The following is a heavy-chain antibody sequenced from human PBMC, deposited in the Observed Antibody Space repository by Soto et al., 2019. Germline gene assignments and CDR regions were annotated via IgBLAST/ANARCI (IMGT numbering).Heavy chain of an antibody. CDR3: ASQTPSFSNPLIYYYYYGMDV. CDR2: IIPIFGTA. J-gene: IGHJ6*02. D-gene: IGHD4-4*01. CDR1: GGTFSSYA. Sequence: ASVKVSCTASGGTFSSYAISWVRQDPGQGLEWMGGIIPIFGTANYAQKFQGRVTITADKSTSTAYMELSSLRSEDTAVYYCASQTPSFSNPLIYYYYYGMDVWGQGTTVTVSS. V-gene: IGHV1-69*06.